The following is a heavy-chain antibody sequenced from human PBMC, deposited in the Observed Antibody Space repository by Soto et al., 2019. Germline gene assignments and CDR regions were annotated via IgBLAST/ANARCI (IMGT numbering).Heavy chain of an antibody. J-gene: IGHJ4*02. Sequence: GGSLRLSCAGSGFTFSYYAMNWVSQAPGKGLEWVSASGGGGSSTYYADSVKGRFTISRDNSKNTLYLQMNSLRAEDTAVYYCAKDSRGYSRPIDYWGQGTLVTVSS. D-gene: IGHD6-13*01. CDR3: AKDSRGYSRPIDY. CDR1: GFTFSYYA. CDR2: SGGGGSST. V-gene: IGHV3-23*01.